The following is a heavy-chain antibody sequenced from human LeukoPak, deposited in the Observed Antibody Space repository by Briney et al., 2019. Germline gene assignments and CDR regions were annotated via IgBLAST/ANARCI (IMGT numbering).Heavy chain of an antibody. CDR2: ISHSGST. Sequence: SETLSLTCAFYGGSFSDIYWSWIRQPPGKGLEWIGEISHSGSTNYNPSLKSRVTISVDTSKNQFSLKLSSVTAADTAVYYCARRPYAYCGGDCYPWFDPWGQGTLVTVSS. CDR1: GGSFSDIY. D-gene: IGHD2-21*01. CDR3: ARRPYAYCGGDCYPWFDP. V-gene: IGHV4-34*01. J-gene: IGHJ5*02.